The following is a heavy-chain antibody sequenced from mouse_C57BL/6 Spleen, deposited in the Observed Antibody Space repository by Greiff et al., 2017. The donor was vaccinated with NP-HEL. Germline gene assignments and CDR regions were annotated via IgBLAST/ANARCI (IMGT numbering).Heavy chain of an antibody. CDR2: ISSGGDYI. J-gene: IGHJ4*01. CDR3: KRDPGDAMDD. Sequence: EVKLVESGEGLVKPGGSLKLSCAASGFTFSSYAMSWVRQTPEKRLEWVAYISSGGDYIYYADNVKGRFTISRDKARNTLYLQMSRLKSEDTAMYYCKRDPGDAMDDWGQGTSVTVPS. V-gene: IGHV5-9-1*02. CDR1: GFTFSSYA.